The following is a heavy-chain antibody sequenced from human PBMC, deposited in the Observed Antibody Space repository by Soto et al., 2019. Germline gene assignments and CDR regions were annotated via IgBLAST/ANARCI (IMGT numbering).Heavy chain of an antibody. CDR1: GGSISSSNW. J-gene: IGHJ2*01. CDR3: VRVYYSYGQNFYWYFDL. Sequence: SETLSLTCAVSGGSISSSNWWSWVRQPPGKGLEWIGEIYHSGSTNYNPSLKSRVTISVDKSKNQFSLKLSSVTAADTAVYYCVRVYYSYGQNFYWYFDLWGRGTLVTVSS. V-gene: IGHV4-4*02. CDR2: IYHSGST. D-gene: IGHD5-18*01.